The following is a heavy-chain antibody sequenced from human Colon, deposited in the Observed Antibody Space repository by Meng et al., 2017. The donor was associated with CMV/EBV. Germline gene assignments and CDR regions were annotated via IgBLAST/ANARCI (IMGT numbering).Heavy chain of an antibody. Sequence: ASVKVSCKASGYTFTGYYMHWVRQAPGQGLEWMGWINPNSGGTNYAQKFQGRVTMTRDTSISTAYMELSRLRSDDTAVYYCARDGLGGYCSGGSCYDWFDPWGQGTPVTVSS. V-gene: IGHV1-2*02. J-gene: IGHJ5*02. D-gene: IGHD2-15*01. CDR1: GYTFTGYY. CDR3: ARDGLGGYCSGGSCYDWFDP. CDR2: INPNSGGT.